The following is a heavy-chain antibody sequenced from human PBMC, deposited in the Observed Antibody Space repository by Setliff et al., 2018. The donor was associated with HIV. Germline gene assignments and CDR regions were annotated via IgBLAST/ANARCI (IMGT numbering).Heavy chain of an antibody. CDR2: ILYGGTT. V-gene: IGHV4-39*01. D-gene: IGHD2-8*01. Sequence: SETLSLTCTVFGGSISGSNYYWGWIRQPPGKGLEWIGNILYGGTTYYTPSLKSRVSISVDTSRNQFSLRLNSVTAADTAVYYCARPTTGLGGGAAFDIWGQGTMVTVSS. CDR3: ARPTTGLGGGAAFDI. CDR1: GGSISGSNYY. J-gene: IGHJ3*02.